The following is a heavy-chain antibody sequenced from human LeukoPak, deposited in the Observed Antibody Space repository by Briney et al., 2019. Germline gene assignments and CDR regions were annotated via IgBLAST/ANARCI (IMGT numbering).Heavy chain of an antibody. J-gene: IGHJ4*02. CDR3: ARPGTDGDYYFDY. CDR1: GYSFSNYW. Sequence: GESLKISCKGSGYSFSNYWIGWVRQMPGKGLEWMGIIYPGDSDTRYSPSFQGQVTISADKSISTAYLQWSSLKASDTAMYYCARPGTDGDYYFDYWGQGTLVTVSS. V-gene: IGHV5-51*01. D-gene: IGHD4-17*01. CDR2: IYPGDSDT.